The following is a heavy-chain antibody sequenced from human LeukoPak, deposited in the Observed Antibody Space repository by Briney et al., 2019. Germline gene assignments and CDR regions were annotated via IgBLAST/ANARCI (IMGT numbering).Heavy chain of an antibody. D-gene: IGHD3-3*01. J-gene: IGHJ6*02. CDR2: INPSGGST. CDR3: ARDIPLDDFWSGMPNYYGMDV. V-gene: IGHV1-46*01. CDR1: GYTFTSYY. Sequence: ASVKVSCKASGYTFTSYYMHWVRQAPGQGLEWMGIINPSGGSTSYAQKFQGGVTMTRDTSTSTVYMELSSLRSEDTAVYYCARDIPLDDFWSGMPNYYGMDVWGQGTTVTVSS.